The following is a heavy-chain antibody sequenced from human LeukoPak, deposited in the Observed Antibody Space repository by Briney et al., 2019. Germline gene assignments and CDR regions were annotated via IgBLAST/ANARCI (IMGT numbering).Heavy chain of an antibody. Sequence: ERSLRLSCAASGFTFSSYAMHWVRQAPGKGLEWVAVISYDGGNKYYADSVKGRFTISRDNSKNTLYLQMNSLRAEDTAVYYCARDLGGFSGSDPGDIWGQGTMVTVSS. D-gene: IGHD1-26*01. CDR1: GFTFSSYA. V-gene: IGHV3-30*01. J-gene: IGHJ3*02. CDR3: ARDLGGFSGSDPGDI. CDR2: ISYDGGNK.